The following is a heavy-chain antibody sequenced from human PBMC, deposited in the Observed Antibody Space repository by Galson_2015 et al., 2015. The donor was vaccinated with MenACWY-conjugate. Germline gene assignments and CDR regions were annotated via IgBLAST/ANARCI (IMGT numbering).Heavy chain of an antibody. CDR2: IDHRGYT. V-gene: IGHV4-38-2*01. CDR1: GFSISSGFY. Sequence: SETLSLTCSVSGFSISSGFYWGCIRQSPGKGLEWIGTIDHRGYTYENPSLTSRITISVDTSRNQFSLRLTSMTAADTAVFYCARTGRMAVALSYFDSWGQGTLVTVSA. J-gene: IGHJ4*02. D-gene: IGHD6-19*01. CDR3: ARTGRMAVALSYFDS.